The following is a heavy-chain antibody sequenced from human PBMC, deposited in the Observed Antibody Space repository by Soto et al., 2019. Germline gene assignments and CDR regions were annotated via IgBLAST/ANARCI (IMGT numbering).Heavy chain of an antibody. CDR2: IIPIFGTA. Sequence: SVKVSCKASGGTFSSYAISWVRQAPGQGLEWMGGIIPIFGTANYAQKFQGRVTITADESTSTAYMELSSLRSEDTAVYYCARERIHYYGSSGYLYYFDYWGQGTLVTVSS. CDR1: GGTFSSYA. D-gene: IGHD3-22*01. V-gene: IGHV1-69*13. CDR3: ARERIHYYGSSGYLYYFDY. J-gene: IGHJ4*02.